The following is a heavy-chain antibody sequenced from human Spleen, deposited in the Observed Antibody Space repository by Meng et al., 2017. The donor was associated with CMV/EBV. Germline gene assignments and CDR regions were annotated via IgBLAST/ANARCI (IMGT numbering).Heavy chain of an antibody. V-gene: IGHV1-69*06. J-gene: IGHJ4*02. CDR1: GGTFSSYA. Sequence: SVKVSCKASGGTFSSYAISWVRQAPGQGLEWMGGIIPIFGTANYAQKFQGRVTITADKSTSTVYIELSSLRSEDTAVYYCARDPRLRDAFKEAFDYWGQGTLVTVSS. CDR3: ARDPRLRDAFKEAFDY. CDR2: IIPIFGTA. D-gene: IGHD5-24*01.